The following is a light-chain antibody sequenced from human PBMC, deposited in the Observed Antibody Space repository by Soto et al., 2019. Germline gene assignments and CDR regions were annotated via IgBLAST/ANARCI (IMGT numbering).Light chain of an antibody. V-gene: IGKV3-11*01. J-gene: IGKJ4*01. CDR1: QSVSSY. CDR3: QQRSNWPT. CDR2: DAS. Sequence: EIVLTQSPATLSLSPGERATLSCRASQSVSSYLAWYQQKPGQAPRLLIYDASNRATGISARFSGSGSGTDFTLTISSLEPEDFAVYYCQQRSNWPTFGGGTRWIS.